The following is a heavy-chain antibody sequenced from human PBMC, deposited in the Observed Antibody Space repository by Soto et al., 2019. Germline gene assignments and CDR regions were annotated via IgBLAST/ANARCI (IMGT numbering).Heavy chain of an antibody. Sequence: EVQLVESGGGLVQPGRSLRLSCAASGFTFDDYAMHWVRQAPGKGLEWVSGIGWNSGSIGYADSVKGRFTISRDNAKNSLYLQMNSLSAEDTALYYCAKDISGIAAAGGWFDPWGQGTLVTVSS. V-gene: IGHV3-9*01. D-gene: IGHD6-13*01. CDR3: AKDISGIAAAGGWFDP. CDR1: GFTFDDYA. J-gene: IGHJ5*02. CDR2: IGWNSGSI.